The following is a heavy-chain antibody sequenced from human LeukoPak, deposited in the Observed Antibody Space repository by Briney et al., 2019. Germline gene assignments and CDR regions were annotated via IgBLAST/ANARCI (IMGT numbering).Heavy chain of an antibody. CDR3: ARHGGWAFDI. V-gene: IGHV4-59*08. Sequence: SETLSLTCTVSGASISDYYWSWIRQPPGKGLEWIGNIYASGTTNYNPSLKSRVTISVDTSKNQFSLKLSSVTAADTAVYYCARHGGWAFDIWGQGTMVTVSS. CDR1: GASISDYY. CDR2: IYASGTT. J-gene: IGHJ3*02. D-gene: IGHD6-19*01.